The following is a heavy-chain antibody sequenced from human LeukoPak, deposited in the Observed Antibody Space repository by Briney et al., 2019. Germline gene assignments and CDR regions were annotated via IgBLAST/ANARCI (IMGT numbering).Heavy chain of an antibody. CDR3: ARGPSGYHNT. J-gene: IGHJ4*02. CDR1: GFTFSSNG. V-gene: IGHV3-30*02. CDR2: IQYEGSKK. D-gene: IGHD5-12*01. Sequence: PGGSLRLSCVASGFTFSSNGMHWVRQAPGKGLEWVTFIQYEGSKKYYADSVKGRFTISRDNSKNTLYLEMSSLRAEDTAVYYCARGPSGYHNTGGQGTLVTVSS.